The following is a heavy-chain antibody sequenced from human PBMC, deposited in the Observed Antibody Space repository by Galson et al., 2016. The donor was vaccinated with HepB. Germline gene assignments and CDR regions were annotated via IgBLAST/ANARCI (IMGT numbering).Heavy chain of an antibody. Sequence: SETLSLTCDVYGGSFSFYYWNWIRQPPGKGLEWVAEINHSGATYYNPSLKSRVTVSLDTSTNQFSLKLNSVTASDTAMYFCARPLCSSTSCYFTQFDYWGQGILVTVSS. J-gene: IGHJ4*02. CDR3: ARPLCSSTSCYFTQFDY. D-gene: IGHD2-2*01. V-gene: IGHV4-34*01. CDR1: GGSFSFYY. CDR2: INHSGAT.